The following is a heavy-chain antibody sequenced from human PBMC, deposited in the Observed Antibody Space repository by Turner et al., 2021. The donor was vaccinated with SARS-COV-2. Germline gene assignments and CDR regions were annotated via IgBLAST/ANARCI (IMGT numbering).Heavy chain of an antibody. Sequence: QVQLVQSGAEVKKPGASVKVSCKASGFTLTELSMHWVRQAPGKGLEWVGGVDPEDGETIYAQKFQGRVTMTEDTSTDTAYMELSSLRSEDTAVYYCTTGYAYCGGDCSIHYWGQGTLVTVSS. CDR2: VDPEDGET. CDR1: GFTLTELS. V-gene: IGHV1-24*01. CDR3: TTGYAYCGGDCSIHY. J-gene: IGHJ4*02. D-gene: IGHD2-21*02.